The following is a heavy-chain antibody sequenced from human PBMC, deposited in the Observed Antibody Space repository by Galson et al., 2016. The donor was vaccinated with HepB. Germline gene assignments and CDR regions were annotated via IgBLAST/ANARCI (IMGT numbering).Heavy chain of an antibody. J-gene: IGHJ4*02. Sequence: SVKVSCKASGYAFSPYGFSWMRQAPGQRLEGLGWIGTNNANTHYAENVQGRVTMTVDTSTSTAYLELRSLRSDDTAVYYCARDRLTTAAVVACDFWGQGTLVTVSS. CDR2: IGTNNANT. V-gene: IGHV1-18*01. D-gene: IGHD3-22*01. CDR1: GYAFSPYG. CDR3: ARDRLTTAAVVACDF.